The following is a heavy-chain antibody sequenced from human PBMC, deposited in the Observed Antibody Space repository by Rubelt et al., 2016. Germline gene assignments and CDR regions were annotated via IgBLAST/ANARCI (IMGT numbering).Heavy chain of an antibody. V-gene: IGHV1-46*01. CDR3: AREGLRELLWFGESRIDY. CDR1: GYTFTSYA. D-gene: IGHD3-10*01. Sequence: QVQLVQSGAEVKKPGASVKVSCKASGYTFTSYAMHWVRQAPGQRLEWMGIINPSRGSTSYAQKFQGSVTMTRDTSTSKAYMELSSLRSEETAVYYCAREGLRELLWFGESRIDYWGQGTLVTVSS. J-gene: IGHJ4*02. CDR2: INPSRGST.